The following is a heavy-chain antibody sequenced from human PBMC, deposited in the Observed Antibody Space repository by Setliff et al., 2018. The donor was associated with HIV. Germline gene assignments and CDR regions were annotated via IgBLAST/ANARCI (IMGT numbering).Heavy chain of an antibody. CDR1: GGSISSSNW. CDR3: ARGIVHLPYYFDY. CDR2: LYHSGST. J-gene: IGHJ4*02. V-gene: IGHV4-4*02. D-gene: IGHD3-16*02. Sequence: PSETLSLTCAVSGGSISSSNWWTWVRQPPGKGLEWIGELYHSGSTNYNPSLKSRVTISVDTSKNQFSLKLSSVTAEDTVVYYCARGIVHLPYYFDYWGQGTLVTVSS.